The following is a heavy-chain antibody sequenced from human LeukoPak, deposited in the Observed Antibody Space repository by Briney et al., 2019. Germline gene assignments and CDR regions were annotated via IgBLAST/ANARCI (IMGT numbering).Heavy chain of an antibody. V-gene: IGHV4-31*03. Sequence: SQTLSLTCTVSGGSISSGGYYWSWIRQHPGKGLEWIGYIYYSGSTYYNPSLKSRVTISVDTSKNQFSLKLSSVTAAGTAVYYCARRPLGPIEFWGQGTLVTVSS. D-gene: IGHD7-27*01. CDR2: IYYSGST. CDR1: GGSISSGGYY. J-gene: IGHJ4*02. CDR3: ARRPLGPIEF.